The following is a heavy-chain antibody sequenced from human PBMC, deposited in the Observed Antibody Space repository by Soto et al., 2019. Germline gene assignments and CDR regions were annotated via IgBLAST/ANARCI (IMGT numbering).Heavy chain of an antibody. CDR3: ARQVVDGTVARKGRPAY. V-gene: IGHV4-39*01. D-gene: IGHD2-15*01. J-gene: IGHJ1*01. CDR1: GGSISSSSYY. Sequence: PSETLSLTCTVSGGSISSSSYYWVWIRQPPGKGLEWIGSFYYSGSTSYNPSLKSRVTISVDTSENQFSLKLSSVTAADTAVYYCARQVVDGTVARKGRPAYRGQGTLVTVSS. CDR2: FYYSGST.